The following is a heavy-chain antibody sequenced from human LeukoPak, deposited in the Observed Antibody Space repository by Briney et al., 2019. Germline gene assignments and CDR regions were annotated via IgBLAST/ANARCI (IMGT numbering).Heavy chain of an antibody. Sequence: PSQTLSLTCTVSGGSISSGSYYWSWIRQPAGKGLEWIGRIYTSGSTNYNPSLKSRVTISVDTSKNQFSLKLSSVTAADTAVYYCARGRFRLCGSGSRNFDYWGQGTLVTVSS. CDR3: ARGRFRLCGSGSRNFDY. CDR2: IYTSGST. CDR1: GGSISSGSYY. D-gene: IGHD3-10*01. J-gene: IGHJ4*02. V-gene: IGHV4-61*02.